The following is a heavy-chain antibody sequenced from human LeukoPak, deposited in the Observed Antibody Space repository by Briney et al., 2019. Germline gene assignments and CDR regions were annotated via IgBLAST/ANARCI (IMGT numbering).Heavy chain of an antibody. D-gene: IGHD5-24*01. CDR2: SSSSGSTI. CDR3: ARGDRYDEYYFDY. V-gene: IGHV3-48*03. J-gene: IGHJ4*02. CDR1: GFTFTRYE. Sequence: GGSLRLSCAASGFTFTRYEMNWVRQAPGKGLEWVSHSSSSGSTIHYADSVKGRFTFSRDNAKNSLYLQMNSLRAEDTAVYYCARGDRYDEYYFDYWGQGTLVTVSS.